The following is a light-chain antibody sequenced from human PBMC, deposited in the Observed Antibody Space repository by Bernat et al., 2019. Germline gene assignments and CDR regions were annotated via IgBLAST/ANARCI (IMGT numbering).Light chain of an antibody. V-gene: IGLV2-23*01. CDR3: CSYAGRSPVI. CDR2: EGN. Sequence: SALTQPASVSGSPGQPITISCTGTSSDVGSYVLVSWYQQHPSKAPKLMIYEGNKRPPGISNRFSGSKSDNTASLTISGLQAEDEADYYCCSYAGRSPVIFGGGTKLTVL. J-gene: IGLJ2*01. CDR1: SSDVGSYVL.